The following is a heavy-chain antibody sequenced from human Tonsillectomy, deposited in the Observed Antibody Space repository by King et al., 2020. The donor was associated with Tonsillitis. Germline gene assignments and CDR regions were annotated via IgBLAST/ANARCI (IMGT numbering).Heavy chain of an antibody. CDR1: GYSFPHYW. J-gene: IGHJ6*02. CDR3: ARQSGLIEGGMDV. D-gene: IGHD2/OR15-2a*01. V-gene: IGHV5-51*01. CDR2: IYPGDSES. Sequence: QLVQSGAEVKKPGESLKISCQGSGYSFPHYWIGWVRQMSGKGLEWMGMIYPGDSESRYSPSFQGQVTISVDKSIRTAFLQWSSLKASDTAMYYCARQSGLIEGGMDVWGQGTMVTVSS.